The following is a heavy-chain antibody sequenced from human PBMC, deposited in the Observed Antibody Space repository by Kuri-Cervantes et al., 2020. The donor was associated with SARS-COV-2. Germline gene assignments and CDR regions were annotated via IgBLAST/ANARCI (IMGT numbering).Heavy chain of an antibody. CDR2: IYSIGRT. CDR3: ARDHGSFRITAAGIDAFDI. V-gene: IGHV4-61*10. D-gene: IGHD6-13*01. J-gene: IGHJ3*02. CDR1: GGSVSSGSYY. Sequence: ESLKISCRVSGGSVSSGSYYWNWIRQPAGKGLEWIVRIYSIGRTDYNPSLKSRVTISVDTSKNQFSLKLSSVTAADTAVYYCARDHGSFRITAAGIDAFDIWGQGTMVTVSS.